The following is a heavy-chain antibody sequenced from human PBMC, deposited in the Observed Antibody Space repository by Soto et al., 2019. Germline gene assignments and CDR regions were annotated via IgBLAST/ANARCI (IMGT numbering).Heavy chain of an antibody. D-gene: IGHD3-3*01. J-gene: IGHJ4*02. V-gene: IGHV3-30*18. CDR3: AKGKYDYWRGHDYFDS. CDR1: GFTFRSHT. CDR2: ISNDGTLQ. Sequence: PGGSLRLSCAASGFTFRSHTMNWVRQAPGKGLEWVAVISNDGTLQFYGDSVKGRFTISRDNSKNTLFLQMSSLRPEDTAVYYCAKGKYDYWRGHDYFDSWGQGT.